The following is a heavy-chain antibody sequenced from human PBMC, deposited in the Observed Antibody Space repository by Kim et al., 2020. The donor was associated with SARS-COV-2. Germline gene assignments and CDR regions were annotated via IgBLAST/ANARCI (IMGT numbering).Heavy chain of an antibody. J-gene: IGHJ6*03. Sequence: NYNPSLKSRVPISVDTSKNQFSLKLSSVTAADTAVYYCARGPYYYYMDVWGKGTTVTVSS. V-gene: IGHV4-34*01. CDR3: ARGPYYYYMDV.